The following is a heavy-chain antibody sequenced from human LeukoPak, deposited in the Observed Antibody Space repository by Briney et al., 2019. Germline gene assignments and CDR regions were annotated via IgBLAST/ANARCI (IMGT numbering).Heavy chain of an antibody. V-gene: IGHV1-8*01. D-gene: IGHD3-3*01. Sequence: ASVKVPCKASGYTFTSYDINWVRQATGQGLEWMGWMNPNSGNTGYAQKFQGRVTMTRNTSISTAYMELSSLRSEDTAVYYCARGVVGTIFGVVISPRYYMDVWGKGTTVTVSS. CDR3: ARGVVGTIFGVVISPRYYMDV. CDR1: GYTFTSYD. CDR2: MNPNSGNT. J-gene: IGHJ6*03.